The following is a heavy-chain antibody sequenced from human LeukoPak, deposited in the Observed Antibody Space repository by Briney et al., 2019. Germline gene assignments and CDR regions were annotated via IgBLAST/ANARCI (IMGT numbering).Heavy chain of an antibody. Sequence: SETLSLTCAVYGGSFSGYYWSWIRQPPGKGLEWIGEINHSGSTNYNPSLKSRVTISVDTSKNQFSLKLSSVTAADTAVYYCASRSARYNWNYVYWFDPWGQGTLVTVSS. V-gene: IGHV4-34*01. D-gene: IGHD1-7*01. CDR1: GGSFSGYY. J-gene: IGHJ5*02. CDR3: ASRSARYNWNYVYWFDP. CDR2: INHSGST.